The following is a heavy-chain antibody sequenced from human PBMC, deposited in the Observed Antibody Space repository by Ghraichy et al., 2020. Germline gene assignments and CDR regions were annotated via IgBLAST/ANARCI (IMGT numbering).Heavy chain of an antibody. J-gene: IGHJ1*01. Sequence: SLNISCAASGFTFSSYGMHWVRQAPGKGLQWVAVISYDGSNKDYVDSVKGRFTISRDNSKNTLYLQMNSLRAEDMAVYYCAKAPSNCSSTSCYSRYFQHWGQGTLVTVSS. D-gene: IGHD2-2*02. CDR2: ISYDGSNK. V-gene: IGHV3-30*18. CDR1: GFTFSSYG. CDR3: AKAPSNCSSTSCYSRYFQH.